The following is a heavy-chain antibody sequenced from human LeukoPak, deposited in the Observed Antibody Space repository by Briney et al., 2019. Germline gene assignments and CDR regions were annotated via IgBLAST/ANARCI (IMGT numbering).Heavy chain of an antibody. CDR3: ARHWGYCSSTSCLDDAFDI. J-gene: IGHJ3*02. Sequence: SETLSLTCTVSGCSISSYYWSWIRQPPGKGLEWIGYIYTSGSTNYNPSLNSGVTISEDTSNNQYSLKLSSVTAADTAVYYCARHWGYCSSTSCLDDAFDIWGQGTMVTVSS. V-gene: IGHV4-4*09. CDR2: IYTSGST. CDR1: GCSISSYY. D-gene: IGHD2-2*01.